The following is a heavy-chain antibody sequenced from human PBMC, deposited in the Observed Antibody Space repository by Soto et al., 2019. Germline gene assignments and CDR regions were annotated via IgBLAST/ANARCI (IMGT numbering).Heavy chain of an antibody. Sequence: GGSLRLSCAASGFTFSSYWMSWVRQAPGKGLEWVANIKQDGSEKYYVDSVKGRFTISRDNAKNSLYLQMNSLRAEDTAVYYCARDPRYPYYYYYYYMDVWGKGTTVTVSS. J-gene: IGHJ6*03. CDR2: IKQDGSEK. V-gene: IGHV3-7*01. CDR1: GFTFSSYW. CDR3: ARDPRYPYYYYYYYMDV. D-gene: IGHD1-20*01.